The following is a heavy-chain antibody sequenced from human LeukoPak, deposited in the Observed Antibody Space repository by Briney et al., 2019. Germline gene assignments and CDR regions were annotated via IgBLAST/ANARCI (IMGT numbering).Heavy chain of an antibody. V-gene: IGHV3-23*01. CDR3: AKDRKNWNYGGAFDI. D-gene: IGHD1-7*01. CDR2: ISGSGGST. J-gene: IGHJ3*02. CDR1: GFSFSSYA. Sequence: GGSLRLSCAVSGFSFSSYAMSWVRQAPGKGLEWVSAISGSGGSTYYADSVKGRFTISRDNSKNTLYLQMNSLRAEDTAVYYCAKDRKNWNYGGAFDIWGQGTMVTVSS.